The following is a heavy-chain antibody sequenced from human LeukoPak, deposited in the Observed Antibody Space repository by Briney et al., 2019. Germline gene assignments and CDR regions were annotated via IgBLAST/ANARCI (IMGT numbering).Heavy chain of an antibody. D-gene: IGHD4-17*01. V-gene: IGHV3-23*01. CDR1: GFDVIENYV. CDR3: AKSYGDYADYYYMDV. Sequence: GGSLRLSCAVSGFDVIENYVTWVRQAPGKGLEWVSAISGSGGSTYYADSVKGRFTISGDNSKNTLYLQMNSLRAEDTAVYYCAKSYGDYADYYYMDVWGKGTTVTISS. J-gene: IGHJ6*03. CDR2: ISGSGGST.